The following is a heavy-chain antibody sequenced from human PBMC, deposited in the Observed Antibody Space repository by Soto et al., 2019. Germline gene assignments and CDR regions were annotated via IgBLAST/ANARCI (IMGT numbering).Heavy chain of an antibody. V-gene: IGHV4-4*07. D-gene: IGHD6-19*01. CDR1: GGSISSYY. J-gene: IGHJ3*02. CDR3: ARDLSSGWFDAFDI. CDR2: IYTSGST. Sequence: PSETLSLTCTVSGGSISSYYWSWIRQPAGKGLEWIGRIYTSGSTNYNPSLKSRVTMSVDTSKNQFSLKLSSVTAADTAVYYCARDLSSGWFDAFDIWGQGTMVTVSS.